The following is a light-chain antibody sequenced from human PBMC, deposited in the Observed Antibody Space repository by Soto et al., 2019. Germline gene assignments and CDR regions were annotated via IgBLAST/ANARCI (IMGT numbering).Light chain of an antibody. J-gene: IGLJ1*01. CDR3: GSYTGNIYV. Sequence: QSVLTQPASVSGSPGQSITISCTGTSSDVGTYNLVSWYQQHPGKAPKLMVYEGTKRPPGVSNRFSGSKSGNTASLTISGLQAEDDADYFYGSYTGNIYVFGNGTKVTV. V-gene: IGLV2-14*02. CDR2: EGT. CDR1: SSDVGTYNL.